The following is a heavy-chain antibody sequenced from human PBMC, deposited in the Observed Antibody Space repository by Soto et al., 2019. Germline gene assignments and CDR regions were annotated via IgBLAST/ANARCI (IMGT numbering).Heavy chain of an antibody. V-gene: IGHV3-23*01. Sequence: EAQVLESGGDLVQPGGSLRLSCIACGFTFSSFGMTWVRQAPGKGLEWVSTVNGGGDSTHYADSVKGRFSIFRDNSKNTVYLQMNSLRAEDTAIYYCVKDVGYGFILFDYWGQGTLVTVSS. CDR3: VKDVGYGFILFDY. CDR2: VNGGGDST. D-gene: IGHD3-10*01. CDR1: GFTFSSFG. J-gene: IGHJ4*02.